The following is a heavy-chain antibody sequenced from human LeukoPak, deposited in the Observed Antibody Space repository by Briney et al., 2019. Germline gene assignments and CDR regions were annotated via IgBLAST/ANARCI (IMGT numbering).Heavy chain of an antibody. CDR3: VRTGGSFYFYYYMDV. V-gene: IGHV4-4*02. CDR1: GGSISSSNW. J-gene: IGHJ6*03. D-gene: IGHD1-26*01. CDR2: SYHSGST. Sequence: SETLSLTCAVSGGSISSSNWWSWVRQPPGNGLEWIGESYHSGSTNSSPSLKSRVTVSVDKSKNQFSLKLGSVTAADTAVYYCVRTGGSFYFYYYMDVWGKGTTVTVSS.